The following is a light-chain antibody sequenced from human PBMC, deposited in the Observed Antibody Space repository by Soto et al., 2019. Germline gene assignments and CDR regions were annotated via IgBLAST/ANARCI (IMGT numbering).Light chain of an antibody. CDR1: QSISSW. CDR3: QQYYSYYT. CDR2: KAS. J-gene: IGKJ2*01. V-gene: IGKV1-5*03. Sequence: DIQMTQSPSILSASVGDRVTITCRASQSISSWLAWYQQKPGKAPKLLIYKASSLEKGVPSRFSGSGSGTEFTLTISSLQPDDFATYYCQQYYSYYTFGQGTKLEIK.